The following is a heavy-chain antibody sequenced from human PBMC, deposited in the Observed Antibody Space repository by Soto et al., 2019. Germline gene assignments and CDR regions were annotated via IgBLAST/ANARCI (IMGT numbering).Heavy chain of an antibody. V-gene: IGHV3-72*01. CDR1: GFTLSDHY. CDR2: CRDKPQGYST. D-gene: IGHD3-22*01. Sequence: EVQLVESGGGLVQPGGSLRLSCAGSGFTLSDHYIDWVRQAPGKGLEWVGRCRDKPQGYSTAYAASVKGRFTTSRNDSKNSAYLQMNSLKTEETAVYYCVRATYFSDSSGYTRCLDYWGQGDLGSVAS. CDR3: VRATYFSDSSGYTRCLDY. J-gene: IGHJ4*02.